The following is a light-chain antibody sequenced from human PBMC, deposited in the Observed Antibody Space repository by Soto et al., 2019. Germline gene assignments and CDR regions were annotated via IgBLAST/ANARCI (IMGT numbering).Light chain of an antibody. Sequence: DIQMSQSASTLSASVGNRASITCLSIPRIGSSLAWYQQKPGKVPKLLIYDASTLISGVPSRFSGTGSGTEFTLSIASLQADDFATYCCLHYCSYPWTFGQGTKVDI. J-gene: IGKJ1*01. V-gene: IGKV1-5*01. CDR2: DAS. CDR1: PRIGSS. CDR3: LHYCSYPWT.